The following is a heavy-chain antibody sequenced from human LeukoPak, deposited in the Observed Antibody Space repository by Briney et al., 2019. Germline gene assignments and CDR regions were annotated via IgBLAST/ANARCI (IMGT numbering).Heavy chain of an antibody. CDR2: ISSDGSDK. CDR1: GFTFSGYA. V-gene: IGHV3-30*04. D-gene: IGHD1-26*01. CDR3: ARDGRATPNYYYGMDV. Sequence: GGSLRLSCAASGFTFSGYAMHWVRQAPGKGLQWVAVISSDGSDKYYADSVKGRFTISRDNSRNTVYLQMNSLRVEDTAVYYCARDGRATPNYYYGMDVWGQGTTVTVSS. J-gene: IGHJ6*02.